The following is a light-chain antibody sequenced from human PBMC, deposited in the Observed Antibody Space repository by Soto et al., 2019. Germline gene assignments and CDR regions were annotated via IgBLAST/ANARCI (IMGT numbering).Light chain of an antibody. Sequence: TQATLSVSPGERATLSCRASQSVSSYLAWYQQKPGQAPRLLIYDASNRATGIPARFSGSGSGTDFTLTISSLEPEDFAVYYCQQRSNWPRTFGQGTRLEI. J-gene: IGKJ5*01. CDR1: QSVSSY. CDR2: DAS. V-gene: IGKV3-11*01. CDR3: QQRSNWPRT.